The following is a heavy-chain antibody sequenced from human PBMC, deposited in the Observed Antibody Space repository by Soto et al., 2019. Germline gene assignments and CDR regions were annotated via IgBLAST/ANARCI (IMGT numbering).Heavy chain of an antibody. J-gene: IGHJ4*02. CDR2: ISYDGNNK. Sequence: ESGGGVVQPGRSPRLSCAASGFTFSSYGMHWVRQAPGKGLEWVAFISYDGNNKYYVKSVKGRFTISRDNSKNTLYLQMDSLRAEDTAVYYCAKDSSNWDFDFWGQGTLVTVSS. CDR1: GFTFSSYG. CDR3: AKDSSNWDFDF. V-gene: IGHV3-30*18. D-gene: IGHD6-13*01.